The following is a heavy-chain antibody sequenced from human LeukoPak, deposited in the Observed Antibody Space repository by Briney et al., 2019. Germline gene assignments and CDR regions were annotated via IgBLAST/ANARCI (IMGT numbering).Heavy chain of an antibody. CDR2: ISGSGGRT. CDR1: GFTFSSHG. CDR3: AELGITMIGGV. D-gene: IGHD3-10*02. J-gene: IGHJ6*04. V-gene: IGHV3-23*01. Sequence: GGSLRLACVASGFTFSSHGMSWVRQAPGKGREWVAAISGSGGRTYYADSVKGRFTISRDNSKNTLYLQMNSLRAEDTAVYYCAELGITMIGGVWGKGTTVTISS.